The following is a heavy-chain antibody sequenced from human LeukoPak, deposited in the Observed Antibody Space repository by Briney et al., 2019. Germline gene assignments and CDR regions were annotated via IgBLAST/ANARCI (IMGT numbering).Heavy chain of an antibody. CDR1: GYTFTGYY. V-gene: IGHV1-2*02. CDR3: ALYINYYDSSGLKGTYFDY. Sequence: ASVKVSCKASGYTFTGYYMHWVRQAPGQGLEWMGWINPNSGGTNYAQKFQGRVTMTRDTSISTAYMELSRLRSDDTAVYYCALYINYYDSSGLKGTYFDYWGQGTLVTVSS. CDR2: INPNSGGT. J-gene: IGHJ4*02. D-gene: IGHD3-22*01.